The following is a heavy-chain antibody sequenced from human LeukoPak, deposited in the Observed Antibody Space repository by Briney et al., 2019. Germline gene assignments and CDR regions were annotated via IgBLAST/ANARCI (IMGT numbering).Heavy chain of an antibody. V-gene: IGHV3-23*01. CDR3: AREPTGSGAFDI. CDR1: GLTFSSYA. CDR2: ISGSGGST. Sequence: PGGSLRLSCAASGLTFSSYAMSWVRQAPGKGLEWVSSISGSGGSTFYADSVKGRFTISRDNSKNTLYLQMNSLRAEDTAVYYCAREPTGSGAFDIWGQGTMVTVSS. J-gene: IGHJ3*02. D-gene: IGHD1-26*01.